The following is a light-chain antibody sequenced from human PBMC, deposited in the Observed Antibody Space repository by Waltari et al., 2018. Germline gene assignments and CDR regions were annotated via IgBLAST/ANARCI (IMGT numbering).Light chain of an antibody. CDR1: SGSIASNY. V-gene: IGLV6-57*04. Sequence: NFMLTQQHSVSESPGKTLTISCTRSSGSIASNYVQWYQQRPGRAPITVIYEDNERPSGVPDRFSGSIDSSSNSASLTISGLKTEDEADYYCQSYNSSNVIFGGGTKLTVL. CDR2: EDN. J-gene: IGLJ2*01. CDR3: QSYNSSNVI.